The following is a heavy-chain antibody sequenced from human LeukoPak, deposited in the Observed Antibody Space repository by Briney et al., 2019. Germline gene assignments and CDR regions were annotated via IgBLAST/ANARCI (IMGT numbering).Heavy chain of an antibody. V-gene: IGHV3-7*03. J-gene: IGHJ3*02. Sequence: GGSLRLSCAASGFTFSSYWMSWVRQAPGKGLEWVANIKKDGSEKYYVDSVKGRFTISRDNSKNTLFLQMNSLRAEDTAVYYCARDLAHCSSTTCYGPDAFDIWGQGAMVTVSS. D-gene: IGHD2-2*01. CDR2: IKKDGSEK. CDR3: ARDLAHCSSTTCYGPDAFDI. CDR1: GFTFSSYW.